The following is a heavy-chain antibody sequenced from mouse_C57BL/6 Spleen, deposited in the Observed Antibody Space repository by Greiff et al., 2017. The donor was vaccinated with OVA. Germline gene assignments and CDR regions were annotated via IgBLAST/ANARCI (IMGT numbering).Heavy chain of an antibody. CDR3: ARSITTVVAHWYFDV. Sequence: VQLQQSGPELVKPGASVKISCKASGYAFSSSWMNWVKQRPGKGLEWIGRIYPGDGDTNYNGKFKGKATLTADKSSSTAYMQLSSLTSEDSAVYFCARSITTVVAHWYFDVWGTGTTVTVSS. J-gene: IGHJ1*03. CDR2: IYPGDGDT. D-gene: IGHD1-1*01. V-gene: IGHV1-82*01. CDR1: GYAFSSSW.